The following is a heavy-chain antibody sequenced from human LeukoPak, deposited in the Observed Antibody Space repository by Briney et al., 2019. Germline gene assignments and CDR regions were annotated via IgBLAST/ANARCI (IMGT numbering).Heavy chain of an antibody. CDR2: MRPDGREK. CDR3: ARDGPGYGSGSSFFDY. Sequence: GGSLRLSCAASGFTFSRDWMTWVRQAPGKGLEWVANMRPDGREKYYADSMKGRFTISRDNAKNSLYLQMNSLRAEDTAVYYCARDGPGYGSGSSFFDYWGQGTLVTVSS. D-gene: IGHD3-10*01. CDR1: GFTFSRDW. V-gene: IGHV3-7*05. J-gene: IGHJ4*02.